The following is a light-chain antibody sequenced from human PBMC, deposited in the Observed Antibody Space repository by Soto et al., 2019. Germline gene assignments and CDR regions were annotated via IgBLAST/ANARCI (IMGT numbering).Light chain of an antibody. CDR3: QQYDSSVT. CDR2: GAS. J-gene: IGKJ1*01. Sequence: EIVLTQSPGSLSLSPGERATLSCRASQSVDSRFFAWYQQRPGQAPRLLIYGASRRATGIPDRFTGSGSGTDFTLTISGLEPEDLALYSCQQYDSSVTFGLGTKVEI. CDR1: QSVDSRF. V-gene: IGKV3-20*01.